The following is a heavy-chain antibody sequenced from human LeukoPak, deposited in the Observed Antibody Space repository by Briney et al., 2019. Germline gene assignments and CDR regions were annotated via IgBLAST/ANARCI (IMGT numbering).Heavy chain of an antibody. J-gene: IGHJ4*02. CDR3: ARVAIAAFYFDS. D-gene: IGHD6-13*01. CDR1: GYTFTSYD. CDR2: ISGYNGNT. Sequence: ASVKVSCKASGYTFTSYDINWVRQAPGQGLEWMGWISGYNGNTNYAQKLQGRVTMTTDTSTSTAYMELRSLRSDDTAVYYCARVAIAAFYFDSWGQGTLVSVSS. V-gene: IGHV1-18*01.